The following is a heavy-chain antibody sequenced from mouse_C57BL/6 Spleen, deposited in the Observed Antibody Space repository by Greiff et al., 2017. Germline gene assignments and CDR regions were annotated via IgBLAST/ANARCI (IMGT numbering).Heavy chain of an antibody. CDR3: TRYSGYVGWFAY. CDR1: GYTFTDYE. CDR2: IDPETGGT. J-gene: IGHJ3*01. D-gene: IGHD1-1*01. V-gene: IGHV1-15*01. Sequence: LVESGAELVRPGASVTLSCKASGYTFTDYEMHWVKQTPVHGLEWIGAIDPETGGTAYHQKFKGKAILTADKSSSTASMDLRSLTSEETAVYYCTRYSGYVGWFAYWGQGTLVTVSA.